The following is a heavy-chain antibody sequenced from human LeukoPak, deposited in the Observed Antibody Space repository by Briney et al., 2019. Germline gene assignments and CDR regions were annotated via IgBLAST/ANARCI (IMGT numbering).Heavy chain of an antibody. Sequence: SETLSLTCTVSGGSISSYYWNWIRQPAGKGLEWIGRIYSSGSTDYNPSLKSRVTMSVDTSKNQFSLNLTSVTAADSAVYYCARARGRLLLIDYWGQGTLVTVSS. V-gene: IGHV4-4*07. J-gene: IGHJ4*02. CDR1: GGSISSYY. CDR3: ARARGRLLLIDY. D-gene: IGHD2-15*01. CDR2: IYSSGST.